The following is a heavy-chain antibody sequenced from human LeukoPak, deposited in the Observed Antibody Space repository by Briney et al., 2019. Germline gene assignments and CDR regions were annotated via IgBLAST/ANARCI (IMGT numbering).Heavy chain of an antibody. D-gene: IGHD2-21*02. V-gene: IGHV4-61*02. CDR1: GGSISSGSYY. Sequence: SETLSLTCTVSGGSISSGSYYWSWIRQPAGKGLEWIGRIYTSGSTNYNPSLKSRVTISVDTSKNQFSLKLSSVTAADTAVYYCAREEAYCGGDCYPRGGYWYYYYMDVWGKGTTVTISS. CDR3: AREEAYCGGDCYPRGGYWYYYYMDV. J-gene: IGHJ6*03. CDR2: IYTSGST.